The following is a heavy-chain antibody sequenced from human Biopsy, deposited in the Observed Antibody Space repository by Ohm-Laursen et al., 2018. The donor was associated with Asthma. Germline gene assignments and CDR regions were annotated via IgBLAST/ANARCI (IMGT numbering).Heavy chain of an antibody. D-gene: IGHD6-19*01. CDR2: IHYSGST. CDR3: ARASVAASSNWFDP. V-gene: IGHV4-30-4*01. Sequence: SQTLSLTCTVSGASIKTDDHYWSWLRQPPGKGLEWFGFIHYSGSTSYNPSLKGGVKISVDTSKNQFSLKLSSVTAADTAVYYCARASVAASSNWFDPWGQGTLVTVSS. CDR1: GASIKTDDHY. J-gene: IGHJ5*02.